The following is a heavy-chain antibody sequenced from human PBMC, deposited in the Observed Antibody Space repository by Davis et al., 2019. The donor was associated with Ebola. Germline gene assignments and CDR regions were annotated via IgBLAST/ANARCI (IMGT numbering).Heavy chain of an antibody. CDR3: ARVPDGSGIDY. CDR2: ISHDGYNK. CDR1: GFTFSSYA. D-gene: IGHD5-24*01. J-gene: IGHJ4*02. V-gene: IGHV3-30*04. Sequence: GESLKTSCAASGFTFSSYAFHWVRQAPGKGLEWVAVISHDGYNKDYADSVKGRFTISRDNSKNTLYLQMDSLRGEDTAVYYCARVPDGSGIDYWGQGTLVTVSS.